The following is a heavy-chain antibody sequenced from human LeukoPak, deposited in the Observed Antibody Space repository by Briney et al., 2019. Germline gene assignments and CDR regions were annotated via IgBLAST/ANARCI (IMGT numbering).Heavy chain of an antibody. Sequence: SETLSLTCTVSGGSISSGGYYWSWIRQHPGKGLEWIGYIYYSGSTYYNPSPKSRVTISVDTSKNQFSLKLSSVTAADTAVYYCARSYDSSGYSTNWFDPWGQGTLVTVSS. CDR2: IYYSGST. V-gene: IGHV4-31*03. J-gene: IGHJ5*02. CDR3: ARSYDSSGYSTNWFDP. D-gene: IGHD3-22*01. CDR1: GGSISSGGYY.